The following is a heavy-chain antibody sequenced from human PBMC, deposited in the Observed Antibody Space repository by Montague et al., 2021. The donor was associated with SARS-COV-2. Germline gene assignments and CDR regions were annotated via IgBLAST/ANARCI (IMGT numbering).Heavy chain of an antibody. CDR2: INHRGST. Sequence: SETLSLTCAVYGGSFSGYYWSWIRQPPGKGLEWIGEINHRGSTNYNPSPKSRVIISVDTSKNQFSLKLSPVTAADTAVYYCARGRYYGSGTSLGMDVWGQGTTVTVSS. J-gene: IGHJ6*02. V-gene: IGHV4-34*01. D-gene: IGHD3-10*01. CDR1: GGSFSGYY. CDR3: ARGRYYGSGTSLGMDV.